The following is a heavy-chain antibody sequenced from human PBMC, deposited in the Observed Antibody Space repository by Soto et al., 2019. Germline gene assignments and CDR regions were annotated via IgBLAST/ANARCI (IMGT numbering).Heavy chain of an antibody. V-gene: IGHV1-69*13. Sequence: SVKVSCKASGATFSSYAISWVRQAPGQGLEWMGGIIPIFGTANYAQKFQGRVTITADESTSTAYMELSSLRSEDTAVYYCARYYYDFWSGYSYYYYGMDVSCPGTTVTVSS. CDR2: IIPIFGTA. CDR1: GATFSSYA. D-gene: IGHD3-3*01. J-gene: IGHJ6*02. CDR3: ARYYYDFWSGYSYYYYGMDV.